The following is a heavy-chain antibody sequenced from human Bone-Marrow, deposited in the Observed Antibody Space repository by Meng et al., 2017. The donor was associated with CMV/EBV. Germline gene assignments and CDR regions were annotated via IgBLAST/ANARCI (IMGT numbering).Heavy chain of an antibody. D-gene: IGHD5-12*01. CDR3: AKDLYSGYAQLGY. CDR2: ISGSGGST. CDR1: GFTFSSYA. Sequence: ASGFTFSSYAMSWVRQAPGKGLEWVSAISGSGGSTYYADSVKGRFTISRDNSKNTLYLQMNSLRAEDTAVYYCAKDLYSGYAQLGYWGQGTLVTVSS. J-gene: IGHJ4*02. V-gene: IGHV3-23*01.